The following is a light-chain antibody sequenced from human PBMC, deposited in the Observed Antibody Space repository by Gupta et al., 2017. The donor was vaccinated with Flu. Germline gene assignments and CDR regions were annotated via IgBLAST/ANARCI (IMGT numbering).Light chain of an antibody. CDR1: SGSIASGY. V-gene: IGLV6-57*01. J-gene: IGLJ2*01. Sequence: NFLLPQPHSVSESPGKRVTIACTRSSGSIASGYVQWYQQRPASSPTTVIYENNQRPSGVPDRFSGSIDTASNSASLIISGLKSENEADYYCQSFDSSNQVVIFGGGTRLTVL. CDR2: ENN. CDR3: QSFDSSNQVVI.